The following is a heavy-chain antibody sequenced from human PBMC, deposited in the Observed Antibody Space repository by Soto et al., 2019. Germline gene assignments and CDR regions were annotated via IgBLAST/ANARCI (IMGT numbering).Heavy chain of an antibody. CDR2: ISGSGGST. D-gene: IGHD3-22*01. CDR1: GFNFKNAW. J-gene: IGHJ4*02. CDR3: AKFSYDSSGYLFDY. V-gene: IGHV3-23*01. Sequence: PGGSLRLSCAASGFNFKNAWMNWVRQAPGKGLEWVSAISGSGGSTYYADSVKGRFTISRDNSKNTLYLQMNSLRAEDTAVYYCAKFSYDSSGYLFDYWGQGALVTVSS.